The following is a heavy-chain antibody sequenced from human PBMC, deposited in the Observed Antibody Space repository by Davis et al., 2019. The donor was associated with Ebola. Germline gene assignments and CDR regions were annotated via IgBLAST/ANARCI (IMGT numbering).Heavy chain of an antibody. J-gene: IGHJ4*02. D-gene: IGHD3-22*01. CDR2: INSDGSST. Sequence: SCAASGFTFSSYWMHWVRQASGKGLVWVSRINSDGSSTSYADSVKGRFTISRDNAKNTLYLQMNSLRADDTAVYYCARGVLDYYDSSGYYRWGQGTLVTVSS. CDR1: GFTFSSYW. V-gene: IGHV3-74*01. CDR3: ARGVLDYYDSSGYYR.